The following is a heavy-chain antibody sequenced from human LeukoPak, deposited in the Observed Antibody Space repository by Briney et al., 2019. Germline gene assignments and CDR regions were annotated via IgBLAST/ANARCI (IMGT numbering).Heavy chain of an antibody. CDR2: IYPGDSDT. CDR1: GYSFTSYW. J-gene: IGHJ4*02. CDR3: ARSPAYYYDSSGYYYY. V-gene: IGHV5-51*01. D-gene: IGHD3-22*01. Sequence: GESLKISCKGSGYSFTSYWIDWVRQMPGKGLEWMGIIYPGDSDTRYSPSFQGQVTISADKSISTAYLQWSSLKASDTAMYYCARSPAYYYDSSGYYYYWGQGTLVTVSS.